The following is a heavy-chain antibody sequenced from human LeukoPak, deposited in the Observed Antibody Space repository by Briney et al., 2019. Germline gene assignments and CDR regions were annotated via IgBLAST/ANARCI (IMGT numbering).Heavy chain of an antibody. V-gene: IGHV1-18*01. CDR2: ISAYNGNT. J-gene: IGHJ4*02. D-gene: IGHD2-2*01. CDR3: ARAKFSIVVVPYFDY. CDR1: GYTFTSYG. Sequence: ASVKVSCKASGYTFTSYGISWVRQAPGQGLEWMGWISAYNGNTNYAQKLQGRATMTTDTSTSTAYMELRSLRSDDTAVYYCARAKFSIVVVPYFDYWGQGTLVTVSS.